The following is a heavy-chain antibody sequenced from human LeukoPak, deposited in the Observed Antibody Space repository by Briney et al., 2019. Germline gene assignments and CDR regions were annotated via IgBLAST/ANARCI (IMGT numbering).Heavy chain of an antibody. CDR3: ARNLKDSNYFRSWFDP. J-gene: IGHJ5*02. CDR2: INPNSGGT. V-gene: IGHV1-2*02. Sequence: ASVKVSCKASGYTFTGYYMHWVRQAPGQGLEWMGWINPNSGGTNYAQKFQGRVTMTRDTSISTAYMELSRLRSDDTAVYYCARNLKDSNYFRSWFDPWGQGTLVTVSS. D-gene: IGHD4-11*01. CDR1: GYTFTGYY.